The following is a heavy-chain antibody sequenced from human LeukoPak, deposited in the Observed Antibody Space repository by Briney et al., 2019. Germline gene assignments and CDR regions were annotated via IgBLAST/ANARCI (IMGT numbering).Heavy chain of an antibody. CDR1: GYTFTGYY. CDR3: ARDLWTAAAGTSWFDP. V-gene: IGHV1-2*04. CDR2: INPNSGGT. D-gene: IGHD6-13*01. Sequence: ASVKVSCKASGYTFTGYYMHWVRQAPGQGLEGMGWINPNSGGTNYAQKFQGWVTMTRDTSISTAYMELSRLRSDDTAVYYCARDLWTAAAGTSWFDPWGQGTLVTVSS. J-gene: IGHJ5*02.